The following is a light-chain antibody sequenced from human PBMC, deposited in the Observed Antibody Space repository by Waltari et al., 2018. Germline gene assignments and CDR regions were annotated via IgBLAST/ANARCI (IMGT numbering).Light chain of an antibody. V-gene: IGLV2-11*01. CDR2: DGS. J-gene: IGLJ1*01. CDR1: SSDVGGYNY. Sequence: QSALTQPRSVSGSPGQSVTISCTGTSSDVGGYNYVSWYQQHPGKAPKLMSYDGSKRPSGVPERFSGSKSGNTASLTIAGLQADDEADYCGCSHAGSYTGVFGTGRKVTVL. CDR3: CSHAGSYTGV.